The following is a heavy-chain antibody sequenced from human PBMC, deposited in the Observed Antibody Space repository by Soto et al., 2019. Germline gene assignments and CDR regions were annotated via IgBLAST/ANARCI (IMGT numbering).Heavy chain of an antibody. D-gene: IGHD6-13*01. V-gene: IGHV1-69*12. CDR1: RGIFSRFA. Sequence: QVQLVQSGAEVKKPGSSVKVSCKASRGIFSRFAISWVRQAPGQGLEWMGGIIPLYGTTNYAQKFQGRVTIVADXXMXMXSLELSSPRYEDTAIYYCATEGDAGIAAAGTAWFDRWGQGSLVTVSS. J-gene: IGHJ5*02. CDR2: IIPLYGTT. CDR3: ATEGDAGIAAAGTAWFDR.